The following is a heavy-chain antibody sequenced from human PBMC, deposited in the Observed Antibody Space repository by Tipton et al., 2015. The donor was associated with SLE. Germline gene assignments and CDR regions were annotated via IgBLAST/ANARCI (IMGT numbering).Heavy chain of an antibody. CDR2: VSYSGVT. J-gene: IGHJ4*02. CDR3: ASSPGVTLLRVVPYFDL. D-gene: IGHD3-3*01. V-gene: IGHV4-59*13. CDR1: DDSITTDY. Sequence: TLSLTCTVSDDSITTDYWTWIRQPPGKGLEYIGYVSYSGVTNSNPSLQSRVTMSIDASKKQVSLRLSSVTAAETAVYYCASSPGVTLLRVVPYFDLWGQGSLVTVSS.